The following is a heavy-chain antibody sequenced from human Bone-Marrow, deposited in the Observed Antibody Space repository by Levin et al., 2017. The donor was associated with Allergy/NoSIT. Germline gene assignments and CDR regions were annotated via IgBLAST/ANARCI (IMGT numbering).Heavy chain of an antibody. CDR1: GYTFTSYA. Sequence: ASVKVSCKASGYTFTSYAMNWVRQAPGQGLEWMGWINTNTGNPTYAQGFTGRFVFSLDTSVSTAYLQISSLKAEDTAVYYCASTMVQGVIDRRGFDYWGQGTLVTVSS. V-gene: IGHV7-4-1*02. D-gene: IGHD3-10*01. CDR2: INTNTGNP. J-gene: IGHJ4*02. CDR3: ASTMVQGVIDRRGFDY.